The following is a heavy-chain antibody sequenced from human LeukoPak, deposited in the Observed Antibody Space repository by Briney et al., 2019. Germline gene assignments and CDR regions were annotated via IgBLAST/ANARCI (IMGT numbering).Heavy chain of an antibody. CDR1: GYTFTSYG. CDR3: ARDKGAQLITYYYYYGMDV. J-gene: IGHJ6*02. V-gene: IGHV1-18*01. CDR2: ISAYNGNT. Sequence: ASVKVSCKASGYTFTSYGISWVRQAPGQGLEWMGWISAYNGNTNYAQKLQGRVTMTTDTSTSTAYMELRSLRSDDTAVYYRARDKGAQLITYYYYYGMDVWGQGTTVTVSS. D-gene: IGHD6-13*01.